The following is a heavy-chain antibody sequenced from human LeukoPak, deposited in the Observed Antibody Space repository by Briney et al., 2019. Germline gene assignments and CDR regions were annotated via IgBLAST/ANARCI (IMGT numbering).Heavy chain of an antibody. D-gene: IGHD3-9*01. V-gene: IGHV3-48*03. CDR2: ISSSGSIV. J-gene: IGHJ4*02. CDR3: VTNFDPDVD. Sequence: GGSLRLSCVGSGFTFSSYEMTWVRQAPGKGLEWVSYISSSGSIVYYADSVKGRFTISRDNAKNSLYLQMNSLRAEDTAVYYCVTNFDPDVDWGQGTLVTVSS. CDR1: GFTFSSYE.